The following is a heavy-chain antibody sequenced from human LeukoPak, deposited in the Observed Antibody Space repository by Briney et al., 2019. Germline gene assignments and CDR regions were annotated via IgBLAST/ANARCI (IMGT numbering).Heavy chain of an antibody. CDR2: IYYSGST. D-gene: IGHD3-10*01. Sequence: DPSETLSLTCTVSGGSISSSSYYWGWIRQPPGKGLEWIGSIYYSGSTNYNPSLKSRVTISVDTSKNQFSLKLSSVTAADTAVYYCARGTRGLNWFDPWGQGTLVTVSS. CDR3: ARGTRGLNWFDP. CDR1: GGSISSSSYY. J-gene: IGHJ5*02. V-gene: IGHV4-39*07.